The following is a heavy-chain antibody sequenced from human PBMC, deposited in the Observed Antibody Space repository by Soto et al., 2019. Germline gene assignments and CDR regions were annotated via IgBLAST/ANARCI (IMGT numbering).Heavy chain of an antibody. V-gene: IGHV3-23*01. J-gene: IGHJ6*02. CDR3: AKALVGITGTLRGYYGMDV. CDR1: GFTFSDYW. Sequence: PGGSLRLSCAASGFTFSDYWMSWVRQAPGKGLEWVSVITGSGGNTYYADSVKGRFTISRDNSKNTLYLQMNSLRAEDTAVYYCAKALVGITGTLRGYYGMDVWGQGTTVTVSS. D-gene: IGHD1-20*01. CDR2: ITGSGGNT.